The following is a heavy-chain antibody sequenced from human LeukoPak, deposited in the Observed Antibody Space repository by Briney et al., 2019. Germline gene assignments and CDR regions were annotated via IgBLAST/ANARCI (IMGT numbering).Heavy chain of an antibody. D-gene: IGHD6-13*01. CDR3: AKDLWAAAGTPFDY. CDR1: GFTFSSYG. CDR2: ISYDGSNK. V-gene: IGHV3-30*18. J-gene: IGHJ4*02. Sequence: GGSLRLSCAASGFTFSSYGMHWVRQAPGKGLEWVAVISYDGSNKYYADSVKGRFTISRDNSKNTLYLQMNSLRAEDTAVYYCAKDLWAAAGTPFDYWGQGTLVTVSS.